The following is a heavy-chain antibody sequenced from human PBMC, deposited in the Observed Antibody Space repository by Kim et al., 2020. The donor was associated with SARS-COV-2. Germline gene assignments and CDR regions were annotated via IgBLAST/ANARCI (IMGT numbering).Heavy chain of an antibody. V-gene: IGHV4-4*02. D-gene: IGHD3-9*01. CDR3: ARESDILTGQPLDY. CDR2: IYHSGST. CDR1: GGSISSSNW. J-gene: IGHJ4*02. Sequence: SETLSLTCAVSGGSISSSNWWSWVRQPPGKGLEWIGEIYHSGSTNYNPSLKSRVTISVDKSKNQFSLKLSSVTAADTAVYYCARESDILTGQPLDYWGQGTLVTVSS.